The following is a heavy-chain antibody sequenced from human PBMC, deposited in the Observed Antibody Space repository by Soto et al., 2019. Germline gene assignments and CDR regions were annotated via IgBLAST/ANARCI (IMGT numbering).Heavy chain of an antibody. CDR2: IYYSGST. CDR3: ARADIAFGSGSINWFDP. V-gene: IGHV4-30-4*01. J-gene: IGHJ5*02. D-gene: IGHD3-3*01. Sequence: SETLSLTCTVSGGSISSGDYYWSWIRQPPGKGLEWIGYIYYSGSTYYNPSLKSRVTISVDTSKNQFSLKLSSVTAADTAVYYCARADIAFGSGSINWFDPWGQGTLVTVSS. CDR1: GGSISSGDYY.